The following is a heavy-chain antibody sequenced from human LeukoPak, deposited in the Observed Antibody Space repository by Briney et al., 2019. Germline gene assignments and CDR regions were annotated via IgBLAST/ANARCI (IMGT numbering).Heavy chain of an antibody. CDR1: GGSFSGYY. V-gene: IGHV4-34*01. CDR2: INHSGST. CDR3: ARGMGGSYPRYCYYGMDV. J-gene: IGHJ6*02. Sequence: SETLSLTCAVYGGSFSGYYWSWIRQPPGKGLEWIGEINHSGSTNYNPSLKSRVTISVDTSKNQFSLKLSSVTAADTAVYYCARGMGGSYPRYCYYGMDVWGQGTTVTVSS. D-gene: IGHD1-26*01.